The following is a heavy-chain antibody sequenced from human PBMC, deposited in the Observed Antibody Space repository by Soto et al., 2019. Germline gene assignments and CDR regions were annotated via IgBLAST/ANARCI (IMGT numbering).Heavy chain of an antibody. V-gene: IGHV1-69*06. CDR1: GGTFSNYG. J-gene: IGHJ6*02. CDR3: ARAYYYDSSGPICYGIDV. CDR2: IITLLGTV. D-gene: IGHD3-22*01. Sequence: QVQLVQSGAEVKKPGSSVTVSCKASGGTFSNYGISWVRQAPGQGLEWMGGIITLLGTVNYAQRFQGRVTITADKSTSTAYKELNSLKSEDTAVYYCARAYYYDSSGPICYGIDVWGQGTTVTVSS.